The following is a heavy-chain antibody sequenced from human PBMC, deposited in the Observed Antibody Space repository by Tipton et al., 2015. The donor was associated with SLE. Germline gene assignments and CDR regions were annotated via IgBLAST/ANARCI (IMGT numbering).Heavy chain of an antibody. J-gene: IGHJ6*02. CDR2: IHYGGST. CDR1: GDSVSSSSYY. D-gene: IGHD2-15*01. V-gene: IGHV4-39*01. Sequence: LRLSCTVSGDSVSSSSYYWGWIRQPPGKGLEWIGSIHYGGSTYYNPSLESRVIISVDTSKNQFPLKLSSVTAADTAVYYCARPCSGGSCHYYYYGMDVWGQGTTVTVSS. CDR3: ARPCSGGSCHYYYYGMDV.